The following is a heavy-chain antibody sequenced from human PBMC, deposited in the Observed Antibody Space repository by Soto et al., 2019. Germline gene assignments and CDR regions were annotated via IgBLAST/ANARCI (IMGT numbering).Heavy chain of an antibody. D-gene: IGHD1-1*01. V-gene: IGHV3-7*01. Sequence: GGSLRLSCAASGFTFSSYWMSWVRQAPGKGLEWVANIKQDGSEKYYVDSVKGRFTISRDNAKNSLYLQMNSLRAEDTAVYYCARDRTGTTAIWFDPWGQGTLVTVSS. CDR2: IKQDGSEK. J-gene: IGHJ5*02. CDR3: ARDRTGTTAIWFDP. CDR1: GFTFSSYW.